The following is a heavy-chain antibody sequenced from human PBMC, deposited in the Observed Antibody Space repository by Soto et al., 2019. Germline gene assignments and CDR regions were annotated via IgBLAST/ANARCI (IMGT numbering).Heavy chain of an antibody. CDR3: VRGVVVVVDINGPDAFDI. J-gene: IGHJ3*02. CDR2: INAGNGNT. CDR1: AYTFTSYG. Sequence: DSVKVSCKASAYTFTSYGMHWVRQAPGQRLEWMGWINAGNGNTKYSQKFQGRVTITRDTSASTAYMELSSLRSEDTAVYYCVRGVVVVVDINGPDAFDIWGQGTMVTVSS. D-gene: IGHD2-15*01. V-gene: IGHV1-3*01.